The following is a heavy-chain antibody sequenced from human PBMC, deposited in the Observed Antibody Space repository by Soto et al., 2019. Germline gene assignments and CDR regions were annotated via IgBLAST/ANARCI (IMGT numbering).Heavy chain of an antibody. V-gene: IGHV4-59*01. CDR1: GGSISSYY. J-gene: IGHJ6*02. Sequence: PSETLSLTCTVSGGSISSYYWSWIRQPPGKGLEWIGYIYYSGSTNYNPSLKSRVTISVDTSKNQFSLKLSSVTAADTAVYYCARDPYDFWSGRYYYYVMDVWGQGTKVTGSS. CDR2: IYYSGST. CDR3: ARDPYDFWSGRYYYYVMDV. D-gene: IGHD3-3*01.